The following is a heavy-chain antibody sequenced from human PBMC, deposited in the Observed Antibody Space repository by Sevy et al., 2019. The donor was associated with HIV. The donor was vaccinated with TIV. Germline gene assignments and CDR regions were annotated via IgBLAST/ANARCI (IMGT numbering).Heavy chain of an antibody. CDR3: ARDYCSSASCPDPVYNWFDP. CDR2: TYYSGST. D-gene: IGHD2-2*01. J-gene: IGHJ5*02. CDR1: GGSISSYY. Sequence: SETLSLTCTVSGGSISSYYWSWIRQPPGKGLEWIGYTYYSGSTNYNPSLNSRVTISVDTSKNQFSLKLSSVTAADTAVYYCARDYCSSASCPDPVYNWFDPWGQGTLVTVSS. V-gene: IGHV4-59*01.